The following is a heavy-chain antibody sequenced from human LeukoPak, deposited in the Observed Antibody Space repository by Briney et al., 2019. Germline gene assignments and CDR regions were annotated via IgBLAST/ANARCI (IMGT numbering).Heavy chain of an antibody. D-gene: IGHD4-17*01. V-gene: IGHV4-31*03. Sequence: SETLSLTCTVSGGSISSGGYYWTWIRQHPGKGLEWIGSIYYSGNTYHNPSLKSRLTISIDTSKNQFSLKLNSATAADTAVYYCARAPDYGGYEGGTGFDYWGQGTLVTVSS. CDR1: GGSISSGGYY. CDR3: ARAPDYGGYEGGTGFDY. CDR2: IYYSGNT. J-gene: IGHJ4*02.